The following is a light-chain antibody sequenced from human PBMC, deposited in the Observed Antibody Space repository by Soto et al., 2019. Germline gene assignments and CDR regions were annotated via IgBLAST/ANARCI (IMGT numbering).Light chain of an antibody. Sequence: EIVMTQSPPTLSVSPGERATVSCRASQSVSNNYLAWYQQKPGQAPRLLIYGASNRATGIPDRFSGSGSGTDFTLTISRLVPEDFAVYYCQQYGSSGTFGQGTKVDIK. CDR2: GAS. CDR1: QSVSNNY. V-gene: IGKV3-20*01. CDR3: QQYGSSGT. J-gene: IGKJ1*01.